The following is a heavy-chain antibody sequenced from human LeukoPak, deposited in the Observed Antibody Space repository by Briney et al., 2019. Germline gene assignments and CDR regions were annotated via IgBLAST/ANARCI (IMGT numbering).Heavy chain of an antibody. CDR1: GGSISSGGYS. V-gene: IGHV4-30-2*05. CDR3: ARTKEDFQH. CDR2: IYHSGST. Sequence: SETLSLTCAVSGGSISSGGYSWSWIRQPPGKGLEWIGYIYHSGSTYYNPSLKSRVTISVDTSKNQFSLKLSSVTAADTAVYYCARTKEDFQHWGQGTLVTVSS. J-gene: IGHJ1*01. D-gene: IGHD2-8*01.